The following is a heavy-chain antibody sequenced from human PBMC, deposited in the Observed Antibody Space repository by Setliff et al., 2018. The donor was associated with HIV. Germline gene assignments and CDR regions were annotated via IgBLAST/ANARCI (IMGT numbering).Heavy chain of an antibody. Sequence: PSETLSLTCTVSGGSISSSSYYWGWIRQPPGKGLEWIGSIYYSGSTYYNPARKSRVTISVDTSKNQFSLKLSPVTAADTAVYYCASFFVTTVTDQDYWGQGTPVTVSS. D-gene: IGHD4-17*01. J-gene: IGHJ4*02. V-gene: IGHV4-39*01. CDR3: ASFFVTTVTDQDY. CDR2: IYYSGST. CDR1: GGSISSSSYY.